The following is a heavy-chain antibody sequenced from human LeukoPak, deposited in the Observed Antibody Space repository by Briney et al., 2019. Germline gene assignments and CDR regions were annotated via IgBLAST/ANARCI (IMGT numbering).Heavy chain of an antibody. CDR1: GGTFSSYA. CDR2: IIPIFGTA. CDR3: AILLATNQYPFDY. V-gene: IGHV1-69*06. D-gene: IGHD1-26*01. J-gene: IGHJ4*02. Sequence: ASVKVSCKASGGTFSSYAISWVRQAPGQGLEWMGGIIPIFGTANYAQKFQGRVTITADKSTSTAYMELSSLRSEDTAVYYCAILLATNQYPFDYWGQGTLVTVSS.